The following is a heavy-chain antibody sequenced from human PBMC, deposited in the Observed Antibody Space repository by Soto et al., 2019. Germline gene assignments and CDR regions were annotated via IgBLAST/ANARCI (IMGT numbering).Heavy chain of an antibody. J-gene: IGHJ4*02. CDR2: IYYDGRT. CDR3: ARGREWFGGVTDF. V-gene: IGHV4-59*01. CDR1: GGSISSYY. Sequence: QVQLQQSGPGLVKPSETLSLTCTVSGGSISSYYWSWIRQPPGKGLEWIGYIYYDGRTNYNPSLKSRLNISLDTSKNQFSLTLRSVTAADTAVYYCARGREWFGGVTDFWGQGILVTVSS. D-gene: IGHD3-10*01.